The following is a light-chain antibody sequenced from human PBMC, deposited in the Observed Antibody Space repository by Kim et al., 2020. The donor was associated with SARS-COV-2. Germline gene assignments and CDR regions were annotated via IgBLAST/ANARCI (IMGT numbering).Light chain of an antibody. J-gene: IGLJ2*01. CDR1: SGSIASSY. Sequence: KTVTSSCTRSSGSIASSYVKWDQQRPGSAPITLIYEDNQRHSGVPDRFSGSIDSSSNSASLTISGLQTEDEADYYCQSYDMNNREIFGGGTKLTVL. V-gene: IGLV6-57*03. CDR3: QSYDMNNREI. CDR2: EDN.